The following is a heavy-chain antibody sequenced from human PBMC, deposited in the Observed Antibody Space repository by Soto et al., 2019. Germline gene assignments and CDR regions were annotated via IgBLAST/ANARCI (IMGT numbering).Heavy chain of an antibody. J-gene: IGHJ6*02. CDR1: GYSFTSYW. CDR3: ARRDIAVDANTDAMHV. V-gene: IGHV5-10-1*01. D-gene: IGHD6-19*01. CDR2: IDPSHSYT. Sequence: PGESLKISCKGSGYSFTSYWINWVRQMPGKGLEWIGRIDPSHSYTNYSPSFPGHVTISADKSISTAYLQWSSLKASDTAMYYCARRDIAVDANTDAMHVWGQGTMLTVSS.